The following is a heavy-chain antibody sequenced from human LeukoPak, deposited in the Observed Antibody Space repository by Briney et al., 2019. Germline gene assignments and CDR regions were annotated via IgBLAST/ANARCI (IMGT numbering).Heavy chain of an antibody. D-gene: IGHD6-13*01. CDR1: GFTFSDSA. CDR3: AKLGIAAAGPTYYYYYYMDV. Sequence: GGSLRLSCAASGFTFSDSAIHWVRQASGKGLEWVGRIRNKANTYATAYAASVNGRFTISRDDSKNTAYLQMNSLTTEDTAVYYCAKLGIAAAGPTYYYYYYMDVWGKGTTVTISS. CDR2: IRNKANTYAT. J-gene: IGHJ6*03. V-gene: IGHV3-73*01.